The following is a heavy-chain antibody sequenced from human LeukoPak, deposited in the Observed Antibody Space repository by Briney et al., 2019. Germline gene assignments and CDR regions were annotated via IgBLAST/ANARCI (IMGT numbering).Heavy chain of an antibody. V-gene: IGHV3-23*01. CDR1: GFTFTSYA. CDR3: AKDSRWLVQGYYYYGMDV. D-gene: IGHD6-19*01. J-gene: IGHJ6*02. Sequence: GGSLRLSCAASGFTFTSYAMSWVRQAPGKGLEWVSAIGGSGGNTYYADSVKGRFTISRDNSKNTLYLQMNSLRAEDTAVYYCAKDSRWLVQGYYYYGMDVWGQGTTVTVSS. CDR2: IGGSGGNT.